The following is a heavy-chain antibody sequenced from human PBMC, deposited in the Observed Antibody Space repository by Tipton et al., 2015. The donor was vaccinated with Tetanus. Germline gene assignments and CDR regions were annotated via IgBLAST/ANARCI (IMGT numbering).Heavy chain of an antibody. D-gene: IGHD1-26*01. CDR3: VRRSGSRLIYLDYGMDV. CDR2: IYYSGST. Sequence: TLSLTCTVSGGSISSYYWSWIRQPPGKGLEWIGYIYYSGSTNYNPSLKSRVTISVDTSKNQFSLKLSSVTAADTAVYYCVRRSGSRLIYLDYGMDVWGQGTTVTVSS. J-gene: IGHJ6*02. CDR1: GGSISSYY. V-gene: IGHV4-59*01.